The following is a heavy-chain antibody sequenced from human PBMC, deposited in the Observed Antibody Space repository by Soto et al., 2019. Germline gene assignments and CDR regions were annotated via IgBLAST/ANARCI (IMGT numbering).Heavy chain of an antibody. J-gene: IGHJ6*02. D-gene: IGHD3-3*01. V-gene: IGHV4-34*01. CDR1: GGSFSGYY. Sequence: PSETLSLTCAVYGGSFSGYYWSWIRQPPGKGLEWIGEINHSGSTNYNPSLKSRVTISVDTSKNQFSLKLSSVTAADTAVYYCARGEAGFWSGYYPSTYYYGMDVWGQGTTVT. CDR3: ARGEAGFWSGYYPSTYYYGMDV. CDR2: INHSGST.